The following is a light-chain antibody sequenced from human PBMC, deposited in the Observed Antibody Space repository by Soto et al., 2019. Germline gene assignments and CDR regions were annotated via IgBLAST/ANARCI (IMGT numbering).Light chain of an antibody. CDR2: GAS. Sequence: ESLLTHAACTLSLSPGGRATLSCRASQSVSSSYLAWYQQKPGQAPRLLIYGASSRATGIPDRFSGSGSGTDFTLTISRLEPEDFAVYYCQQYGSSPSITFGQGTRLEIK. V-gene: IGKV3-20*01. CDR3: QQYGSSPSIT. CDR1: QSVSSSY. J-gene: IGKJ5*01.